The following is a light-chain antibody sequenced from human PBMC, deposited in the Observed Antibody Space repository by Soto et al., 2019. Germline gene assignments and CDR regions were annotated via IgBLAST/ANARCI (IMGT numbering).Light chain of an antibody. Sequence: HSVLTQPPSVSGAPGQRVTISCTGSSSNIGAGYDVHWYQQLPGTAPKLLIYGNSNRPSGVPDRFSGSKSGTSASLAITGLQAEDEADDYCQSYDSSLSGSVFGGGTKVTVL. CDR2: GNS. CDR1: SSNIGAGYD. CDR3: QSYDSSLSGSV. V-gene: IGLV1-40*01. J-gene: IGLJ2*01.